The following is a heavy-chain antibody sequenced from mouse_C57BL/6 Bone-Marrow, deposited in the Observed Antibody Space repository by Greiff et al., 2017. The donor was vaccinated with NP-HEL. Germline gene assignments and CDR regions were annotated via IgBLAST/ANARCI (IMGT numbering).Heavy chain of an antibody. D-gene: IGHD1-1*01. Sequence: QVQLKQSGAELARPGASVKLSCKASGYTFTSYGISWVKQRTGQGLEWIGEIYPRSGNTYYNEKFKGKATLTADKSSSTAYMELRSLTSEDSAVYFCARKTTVVATEGAMDYWGQGTSVTVSS. CDR3: ARKTTVVATEGAMDY. CDR1: GYTFTSYG. J-gene: IGHJ4*01. V-gene: IGHV1-81*01. CDR2: IYPRSGNT.